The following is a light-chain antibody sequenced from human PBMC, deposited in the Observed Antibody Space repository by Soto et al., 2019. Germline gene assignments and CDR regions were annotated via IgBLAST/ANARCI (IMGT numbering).Light chain of an antibody. CDR2: GAS. V-gene: IGKV3-20*01. Sequence: EIVLTQSPGSLSLSPGERATLSRRASQSVSSTFFAWYQQRPGQAPRLLMYGASSRATGIPESFSGSGSGTDFTLTISRLEPEDFAVYYCQQFDSSVTFGQGTKVEIK. J-gene: IGKJ1*01. CDR1: QSVSSTF. CDR3: QQFDSSVT.